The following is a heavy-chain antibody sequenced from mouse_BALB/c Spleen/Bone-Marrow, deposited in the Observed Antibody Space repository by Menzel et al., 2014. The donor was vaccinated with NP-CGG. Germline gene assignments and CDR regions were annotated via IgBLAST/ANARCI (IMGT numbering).Heavy chain of an antibody. D-gene: IGHD1-1*01. Sequence: EVKLVESGGGLVQPGGSLRLSCATSGFTFTDYYMNWVRQPPGKALEWLGFIRNEANGYTTEYSASVEGRFTISRDNSQSILYLQMNTLRAEDSATYYCARDSRSTVSHFDYWGQGTTLTVSS. CDR1: GFTFTDYY. V-gene: IGHV7-3*02. CDR2: IRNEANGYTT. J-gene: IGHJ2*01. CDR3: ARDSRSTVSHFDY.